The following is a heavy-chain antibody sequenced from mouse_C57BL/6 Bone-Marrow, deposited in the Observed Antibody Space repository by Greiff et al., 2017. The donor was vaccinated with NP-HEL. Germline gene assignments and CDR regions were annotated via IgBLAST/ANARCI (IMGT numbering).Heavy chain of an antibody. CDR2: INPGSGGT. CDR1: GYAFTNYL. CDR3: ARVYYYGRGYFDV. D-gene: IGHD1-1*01. Sequence: QLQQSGAELVRPGTSVKVSCKASGYAFTNYLIEWVKQRPGQGLEWIGVINPGSGGTNYNEKFKGKATLTADKSSSTAYMQLSSLTSEDSAVYFCARVYYYGRGYFDVWGTGTTVTVSS. J-gene: IGHJ1*03. V-gene: IGHV1-54*01.